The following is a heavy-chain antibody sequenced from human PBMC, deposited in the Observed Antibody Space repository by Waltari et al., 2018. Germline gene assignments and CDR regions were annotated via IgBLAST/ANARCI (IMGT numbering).Heavy chain of an antibody. D-gene: IGHD2-21*01. CDR1: GFTYSNTW. J-gene: IGHJ4*02. CDR3: SDPPSDF. V-gene: IGHV3-7*03. CDR2: IKEDGSET. Sequence: EVQLVESGGGLVQPGGSVRLACKASGFTYSNTWMRWVRQAPGKGLEWVASIKEDGSETNYVESVKGRFTISRDNARNSLYLQMNSLRAEDTAVYYCSDPPSDFWGQGKLVIVSS.